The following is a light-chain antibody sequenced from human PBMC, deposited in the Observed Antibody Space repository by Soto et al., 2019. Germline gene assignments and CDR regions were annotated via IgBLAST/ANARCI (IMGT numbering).Light chain of an antibody. CDR2: DAS. J-gene: IGKJ4*01. Sequence: DIQMTQSPSTLSASVGDRVTIACRASQSISSDLGWYQRKPGKAPKLLIYDASKLETGVPSRFSGSGSGTEFSLTISSLQPDDFATYYCQQYSYFPLTFGGGTKVEI. V-gene: IGKV1-5*01. CDR1: QSISSD. CDR3: QQYSYFPLT.